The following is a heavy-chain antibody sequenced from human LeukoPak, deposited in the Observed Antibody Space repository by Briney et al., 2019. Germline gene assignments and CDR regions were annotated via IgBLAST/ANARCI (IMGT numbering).Heavy chain of an antibody. Sequence: GGSLRLSCAASGFTFSSYAMHWVRQAPGKGLEWVATMSFHGDNKYYADPVRGRFIVSRDNSGNTLFLQMNSLRPEDTAIYYCARDSHTRTTSRGGLDVWGQGTTVTVSS. CDR1: GFTFSSYA. V-gene: IGHV3-30*14. CDR2: MSFHGDNK. J-gene: IGHJ6*02. D-gene: IGHD1-14*01. CDR3: ARDSHTRTTSRGGLDV.